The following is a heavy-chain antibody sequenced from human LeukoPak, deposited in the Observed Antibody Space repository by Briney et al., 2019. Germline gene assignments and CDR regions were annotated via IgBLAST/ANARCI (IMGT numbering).Heavy chain of an antibody. V-gene: IGHV4-34*01. CDR2: INHSGST. CDR3: AGSGDYFDY. D-gene: IGHD4-17*01. Sequence: KPSETLSLTCAVYGGSFSGYYWSWIRQPPGKGLEWIGKINHSGSTNYNPSLKSRVTISVDTSKDQFSLKLSSVTAADTAVYYCAGSGDYFDYWGQGTLVTVSS. J-gene: IGHJ4*02. CDR1: GGSFSGYY.